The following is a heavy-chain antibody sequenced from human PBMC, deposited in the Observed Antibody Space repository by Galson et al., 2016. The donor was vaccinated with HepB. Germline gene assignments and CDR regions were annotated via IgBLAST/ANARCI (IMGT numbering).Heavy chain of an antibody. V-gene: IGHV3-48*04. CDR1: GFTISDYS. CDR2: ISRSGNPI. CDR3: ARSTVTNGMDV. Sequence: SLRLSCAGSGFTISDYSVDWVRQAPGKGLEWISYISRSGNPIYYADSVKGRFSISRDNAKNSVFLQMDSLRAEDTAVYYCARSTVTNGMDVWGQGTTVTVS. D-gene: IGHD4-17*01. J-gene: IGHJ6*02.